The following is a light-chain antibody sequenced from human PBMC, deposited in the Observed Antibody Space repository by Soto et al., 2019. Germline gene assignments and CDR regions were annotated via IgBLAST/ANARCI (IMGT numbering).Light chain of an antibody. CDR3: QQRNWPWT. V-gene: IGKV1-9*01. CDR1: QGISSY. J-gene: IGKJ1*01. CDR2: DAS. Sequence: DIQLTQSPSFLSASVGDRVTITCRASQGISSYLAWYQQKPGKAPKLLISDASTLESGVPSRFSGSGSGTDFTLTISSLEPEDFAVYYCQQRNWPWTFGQGTKVDIK.